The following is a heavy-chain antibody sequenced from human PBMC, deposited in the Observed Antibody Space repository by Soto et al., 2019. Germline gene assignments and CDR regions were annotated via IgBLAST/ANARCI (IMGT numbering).Heavy chain of an antibody. CDR3: AAELGLGKLSAV. CDR2: IIPLLGTT. J-gene: IGHJ6*02. V-gene: IGHV1-69*01. D-gene: IGHD7-27*01. CDR1: GDTFKNCV. Sequence: QVQVVQSGVEVRRPGSSVKVSCKASGDTFKNCVISWVRQAPGQGLEWMGGIIPLLGTTDFAQRFQGRLTITTDEYTTTAYMELSRLRSEDTATYYCAAELGLGKLSAVWGQGTTVIVSS.